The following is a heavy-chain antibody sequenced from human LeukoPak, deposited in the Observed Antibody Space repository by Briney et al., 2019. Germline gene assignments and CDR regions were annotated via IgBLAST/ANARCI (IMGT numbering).Heavy chain of an antibody. Sequence: GASVKISCKASGYTFTGYYMHWVRQAPGQGLEWMGWINPNSGGTNYAQKFQGRVTMTRDTSISTAYMELSRLRSDDTAVYYCAREHSGSYCFDYWGQGTLVTVSS. CDR1: GYTFTGYY. V-gene: IGHV1-2*02. D-gene: IGHD1-26*01. CDR2: INPNSGGT. CDR3: AREHSGSYCFDY. J-gene: IGHJ4*02.